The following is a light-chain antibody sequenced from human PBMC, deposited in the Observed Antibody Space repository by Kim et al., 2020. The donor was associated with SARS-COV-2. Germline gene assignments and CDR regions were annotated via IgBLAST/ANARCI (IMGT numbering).Light chain of an antibody. CDR2: QDS. CDR3: QAWDSSTVV. Sequence: SVSPGQTASITCSGDKLGDKYACWYQQKPGQSPVLVIYQDSKWPSGISERFSGSNSGNTATLTISGTQAMDEADYYCQAWDSSTVVFGGGTQLTVL. J-gene: IGLJ2*01. V-gene: IGLV3-1*01. CDR1: KLGDKY.